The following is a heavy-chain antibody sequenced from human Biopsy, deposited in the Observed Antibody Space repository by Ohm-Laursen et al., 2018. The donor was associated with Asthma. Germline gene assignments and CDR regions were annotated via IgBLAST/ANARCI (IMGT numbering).Heavy chain of an antibody. Sequence: GTLSFTCTVSGGSINNFYWSWIRQPPGEGLGSIGHVYYSGSTNYNPSLKSRVTISIDASKNQFSLKLTSVTAADTAVYYCARGVDRVTGLLDHFDSWGQGTLVTVSS. D-gene: IGHD2-21*02. V-gene: IGHV4-59*01. CDR2: VYYSGST. CDR3: ARGVDRVTGLLDHFDS. J-gene: IGHJ4*02. CDR1: GGSINNFY.